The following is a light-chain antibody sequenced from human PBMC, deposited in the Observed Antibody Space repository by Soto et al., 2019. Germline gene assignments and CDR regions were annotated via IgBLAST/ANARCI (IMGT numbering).Light chain of an antibody. CDR1: TSDVGGYDY. Sequence: QSALTQPASVSGSPGQSIAISCTGTTSDVGGYDYVSWYQQHPGKAPKLLIYDVNNRPSGVSDRFSGSKSGNTASLTISGLQAEDEADYYCCSYTSSNTEVFGGGTKLTVL. CDR2: DVN. V-gene: IGLV2-14*01. J-gene: IGLJ2*01. CDR3: CSYTSSNTEV.